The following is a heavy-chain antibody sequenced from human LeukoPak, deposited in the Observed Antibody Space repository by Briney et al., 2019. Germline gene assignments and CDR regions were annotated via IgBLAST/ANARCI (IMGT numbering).Heavy chain of an antibody. CDR1: GFTFSSYA. CDR3: ARAGIVGATAYFDY. D-gene: IGHD1-26*01. V-gene: IGHV3-64*01. CDR2: ISSNGGST. J-gene: IGHJ4*02. Sequence: GESLKISCAASGFTFSSYAMHWVRQAPGKGLEYVSAISSNGGSTYYANSVKGRFTISRDNSKNTLYLQMGSLRAEDMAVYYCARAGIVGATAYFDYWGQGTLVTVSS.